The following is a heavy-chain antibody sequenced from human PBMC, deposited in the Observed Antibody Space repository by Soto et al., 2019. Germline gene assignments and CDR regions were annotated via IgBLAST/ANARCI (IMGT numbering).Heavy chain of an antibody. Sequence: QVQLVESGGGVVQPGRSLRLSCAASGFTFSTYGMHWVRQPPGKGLEWVAVISSDGKSEHYADPVKGRFSISRDNSKNTLSLQMNSLRVEDTAVYYCAKTITTYSGGSRGRGALVDYWGQGTLVNVSS. CDR3: AKTITTYSGGSRGRGALVDY. V-gene: IGHV3-30*18. D-gene: IGHD3-22*01. CDR1: GFTFSTYG. CDR2: ISSDGKSE. J-gene: IGHJ4*02.